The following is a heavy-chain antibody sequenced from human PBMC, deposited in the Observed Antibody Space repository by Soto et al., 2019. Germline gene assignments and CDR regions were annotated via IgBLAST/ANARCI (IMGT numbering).Heavy chain of an antibody. J-gene: IGHJ3*02. V-gene: IGHV1-69*06. CDR3: ARGGIGSQSYAFDI. CDR1: GGTFNNYA. D-gene: IGHD1-26*01. Sequence: QVHLLLQSGAEVKKPGSSVRVSCKASGGTFNNYAVHWVRQAPGQGLEWMGGIIPKFSTSSSAQKFQGRVTMNVDSSTNTAYMELISLRSEDTALYYCARGGIGSQSYAFDIWGQGTAVTVSS. CDR2: IIPKFSTS.